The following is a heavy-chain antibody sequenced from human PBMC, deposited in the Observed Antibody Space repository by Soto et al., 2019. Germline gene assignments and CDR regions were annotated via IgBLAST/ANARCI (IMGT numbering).Heavy chain of an antibody. CDR2: ISSGGSTI. D-gene: IGHD6-19*01. CDR1: GFTFSDYY. Sequence: PGGSLRLSCAASGFTFSDYYMSWIRQAPGKGLEWVSYISSGGSTIYYADSVKGRFTISRDNAKNSLYLQMNSLRAEDTAVYYCARVQAVAGPDYFDYWGQGTLVTVSS. V-gene: IGHV3-11*01. J-gene: IGHJ4*02. CDR3: ARVQAVAGPDYFDY.